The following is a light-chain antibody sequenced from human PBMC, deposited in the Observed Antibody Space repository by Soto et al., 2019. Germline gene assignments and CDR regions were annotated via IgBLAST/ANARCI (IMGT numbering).Light chain of an antibody. Sequence: LILTQYPGTLSLSPGERATLSCRASESVRHNSLAWYQKHPGQAPRHLIFGASSRDTGIPDSFTGTGSGADFRLAISRLEPDDSAVYFCRHYGYGADTFGQGTKLELK. CDR2: GAS. CDR3: RHYGYGADT. CDR1: ESVRHNS. J-gene: IGKJ2*01. V-gene: IGKV3-20*01.